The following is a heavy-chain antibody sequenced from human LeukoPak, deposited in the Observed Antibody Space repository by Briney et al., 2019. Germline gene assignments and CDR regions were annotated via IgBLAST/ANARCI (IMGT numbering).Heavy chain of an antibody. Sequence: PGGSLRLSCAASGFTFSSYGMHWVRQAPGKGLEWVAFIRYDGSNKYYADSVKGRFTISRDNSKNTLYLQMNSLRAEDTAVYYCAKDNDYYDSSGYYTALDYWGQGTLVTVSS. CDR1: GFTFSSYG. CDR3: AKDNDYYDSSGYYTALDY. J-gene: IGHJ4*02. V-gene: IGHV3-30*02. D-gene: IGHD3-22*01. CDR2: IRYDGSNK.